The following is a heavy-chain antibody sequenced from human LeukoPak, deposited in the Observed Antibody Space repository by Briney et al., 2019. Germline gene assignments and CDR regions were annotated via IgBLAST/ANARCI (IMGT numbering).Heavy chain of an antibody. V-gene: IGHV4-34*01. D-gene: IGHD4-17*01. J-gene: IGHJ3*02. Sequence: TSETLSLTCAVYGGSFSGYYWSWIRQPPGKGLEWIGEINHSGSTNYNPSLKSRVTISVDTSKNQFSLKLSSVTAADTAVYYCARGTLTTVTHAEAFDIWGQGTMVTVSS. CDR2: INHSGST. CDR3: ARGTLTTVTHAEAFDI. CDR1: GGSFSGYY.